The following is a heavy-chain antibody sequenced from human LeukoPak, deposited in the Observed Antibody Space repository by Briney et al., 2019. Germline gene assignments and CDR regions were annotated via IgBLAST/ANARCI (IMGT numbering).Heavy chain of an antibody. CDR1: GFIFSKYC. CDR2: MKQDGSEK. Sequence: GGSLRLSCEASGFIFSKYCMSWVRQAPGKGPEWVANMKQDGSEKFYMDSVKGRFTISRDNANNSLYLQMNNLSAEDTAVYYCARDSSDGGTSSYRQSDYWGQGTLVTVSS. V-gene: IGHV3-7*01. CDR3: ARDSSDGGTSSYRQSDY. J-gene: IGHJ4*02. D-gene: IGHD3-16*02.